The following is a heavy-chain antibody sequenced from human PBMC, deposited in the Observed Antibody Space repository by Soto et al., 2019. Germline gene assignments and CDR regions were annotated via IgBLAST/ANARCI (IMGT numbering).Heavy chain of an antibody. CDR3: ARAMAGTNSKDY. CDR1: GGSISSCGYY. V-gene: IGHV4-31*03. Sequence: QVKLQESGPGLVKPSQTLSLTCTVSGGSISSCGYYWSWIRQPPGKGLEWIGYIYYSGSTYYNPSLKSRVTISVDTSKNQFSLKLSSVTAADTAVYYCARAMAGTNSKDYWGQGTLVTVSS. CDR2: IYYSGST. D-gene: IGHD3-10*01. J-gene: IGHJ4*02.